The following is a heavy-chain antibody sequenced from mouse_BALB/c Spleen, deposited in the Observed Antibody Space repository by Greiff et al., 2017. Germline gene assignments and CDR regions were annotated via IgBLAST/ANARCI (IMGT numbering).Heavy chain of an antibody. Sequence: VQLQESGAELAKPGASVKMSCKASGYTFTSYRMHWVKQRPGQGLEWIGYINPSTGYTEYNQKFKDKATLTADKSSSTAYMQLSSLTSEDSAVYYCATLLSFAYWGQGTLVTVSA. CDR2: INPSTGYT. CDR3: ATLLSFAY. CDR1: GYTFTSYR. D-gene: IGHD2-10*01. V-gene: IGHV1-4*01. J-gene: IGHJ3*01.